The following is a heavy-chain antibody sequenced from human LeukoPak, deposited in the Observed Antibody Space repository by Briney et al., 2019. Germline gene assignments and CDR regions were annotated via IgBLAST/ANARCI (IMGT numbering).Heavy chain of an antibody. V-gene: IGHV3-21*01. CDR2: INSKSGNI. CDR1: GFTFSSYS. Sequence: GGSLRLSCAASGFTFSSYSMNWVRQAPGKGLEWVSSINSKSGNIQYADSVTGRFTVSRDNAKNSLSLQMNSLRAEDTAVYYCARLYYGSGSYLNYYMDVWGKGTTVLVSS. J-gene: IGHJ6*03. CDR3: ARLYYGSGSYLNYYMDV. D-gene: IGHD3-10*01.